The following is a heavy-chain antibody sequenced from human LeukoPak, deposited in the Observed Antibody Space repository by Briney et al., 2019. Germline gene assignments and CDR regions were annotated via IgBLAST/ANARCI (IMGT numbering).Heavy chain of an antibody. CDR2: INSDGSGT. J-gene: IGHJ3*02. D-gene: IGHD3-22*01. Sequence: PGGSLRLSCAASGFTFNSYWKHWVRQAPGKGLVWVSRINSDGSGTSDADFVKGRFTISRDNSKNTLYLQMNSLRAEDTAVYYCAKINYYDSSGPSIDAFDIWGQGTEVTVSS. V-gene: IGHV3-74*01. CDR3: AKINYYDSSGPSIDAFDI. CDR1: GFTFNSYW.